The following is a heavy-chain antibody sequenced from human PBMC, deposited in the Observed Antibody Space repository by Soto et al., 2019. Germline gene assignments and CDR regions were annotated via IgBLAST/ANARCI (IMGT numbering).Heavy chain of an antibody. Sequence: ASVKVSCKASGYTFTGYYMHWVRQAPGQGLEWMGWINPNSGGTNYAQKFQGWVTMTRDTSISTAYMELSRLRSDDTAVYYCARGAPDTAMVTYYYYYGMDVWGQGTKVTVSS. J-gene: IGHJ6*02. D-gene: IGHD5-18*01. V-gene: IGHV1-2*04. CDR2: INPNSGGT. CDR3: ARGAPDTAMVTYYYYYGMDV. CDR1: GYTFTGYY.